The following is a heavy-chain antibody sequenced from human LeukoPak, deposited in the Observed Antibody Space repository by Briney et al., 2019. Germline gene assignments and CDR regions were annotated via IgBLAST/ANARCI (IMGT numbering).Heavy chain of an antibody. CDR3: ARDSPERGYSYGPLDNDSDY. CDR2: ISCIGGTT. Sequence: GGTLRLSCAASGITFSSYGMSWVRQATGKGLEWISSISCIGGTTYYAVSVKGRFTISRDKDKNSLYLHMNSLRGEDTAVYYCARDSPERGYSYGPLDNDSDYWGQGTLVTVSS. CDR1: GITFSSYG. D-gene: IGHD5-18*01. J-gene: IGHJ4*02. V-gene: IGHV3-23*01.